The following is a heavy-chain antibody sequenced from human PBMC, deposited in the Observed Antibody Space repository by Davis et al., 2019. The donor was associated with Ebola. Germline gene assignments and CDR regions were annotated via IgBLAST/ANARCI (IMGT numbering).Heavy chain of an antibody. CDR3: AKDVRGFYRPMDY. Sequence: GESLKISCAASEFIFSNYAMNWVRQPPRKGMEWVSGISGSGDNTYYEDSVVGRFTISRDNSKNTMYLQMNSLRDEDTAVNYCAKDVRGFYRPMDYWGQGTLVTVSS. CDR2: ISGSGDNT. CDR1: EFIFSNYA. V-gene: IGHV3-23*01. J-gene: IGHJ4*02. D-gene: IGHD3-3*01.